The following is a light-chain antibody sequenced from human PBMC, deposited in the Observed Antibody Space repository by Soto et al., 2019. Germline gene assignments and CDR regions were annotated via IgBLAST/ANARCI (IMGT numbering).Light chain of an antibody. V-gene: IGKV1-5*03. CDR3: QRYNDYSFT. CDR1: QSISRW. J-gene: IGKJ3*01. Sequence: DIQLTQSPSTLAASVGDRVTITCRARQSISRWLAWYQQKPGKAPKLLIYTASNLESGVPSRFSGSGSGTEFTLTISSLQPDDFATYYCQRYNDYSFTFGPGTKVDIK. CDR2: TAS.